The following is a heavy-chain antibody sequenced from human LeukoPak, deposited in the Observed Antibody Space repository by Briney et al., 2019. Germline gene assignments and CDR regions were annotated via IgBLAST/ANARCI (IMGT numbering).Heavy chain of an antibody. V-gene: IGHV3-7*05. CDR2: INQDGHEK. CDR3: VRDMDV. Sequence: PGGSLRLSCVTSGFSFNSYWMTWVRQAPGKGLEWVANINQDGHEKNYVDSVKGRFTISRDNPKNSLYLQMNSLRAEDTAVYFCVRDMDVWAQGTTVTVSS. CDR1: GFSFNSYW. J-gene: IGHJ6*02.